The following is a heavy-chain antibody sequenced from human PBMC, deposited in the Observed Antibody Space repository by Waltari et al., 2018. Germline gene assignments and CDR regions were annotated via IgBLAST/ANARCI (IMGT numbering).Heavy chain of an antibody. V-gene: IGHV1-2*06. CDR3: AKAVAGVRLDY. CDR2: SNPNKWCT. D-gene: IGHD6-19*01. Sequence: QVQLVQSGAEVKKPGASVKVSCKASGYTFTGYDMHWVRQAPGEGLERMGRSNPNKWCTNHVQKFKCRVTMTRDTSASTAYMERSSLRSEDTAVYYCAKAVAGVRLDYWGQGTLVTVSS. J-gene: IGHJ4*02. CDR1: GYTFTGYD.